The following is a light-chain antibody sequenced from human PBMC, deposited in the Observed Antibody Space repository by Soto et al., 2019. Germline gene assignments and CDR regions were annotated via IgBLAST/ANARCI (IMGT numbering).Light chain of an antibody. CDR1: SSDVGYYDY. J-gene: IGLJ2*01. V-gene: IGLV2-8*01. CDR3: GTWDSSLSAVV. Sequence: QSALTQPPSASGFPGQSVTISCTGTSSDVGYYDYVSWYQQHPGKAPKLVIYEVTKRPSGVPDRVSASKSGNTASLTVSGLRAEDEADYYCGTWDSSLSAVVFGGGTKLTVL. CDR2: EVT.